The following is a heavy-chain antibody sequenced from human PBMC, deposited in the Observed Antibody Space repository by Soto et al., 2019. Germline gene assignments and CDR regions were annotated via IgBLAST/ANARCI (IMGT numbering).Heavy chain of an antibody. J-gene: IGHJ4*02. CDR2: IYYSGST. D-gene: IGHD2-15*01. CDR3: GKVLVGATGHTDSDS. CDR1: GGSVSSGSYY. V-gene: IGHV4-61*01. Sequence: SETLSLTCTVSGGSVSSGSYYWSWIRQPPGKGLEWIGYIYYSGSTNYNPSRKSRVTISVDTSKNQFSLKLSSVTAADTAVYYCGKVLVGATGHTDSDSWGPGTLVTVSS.